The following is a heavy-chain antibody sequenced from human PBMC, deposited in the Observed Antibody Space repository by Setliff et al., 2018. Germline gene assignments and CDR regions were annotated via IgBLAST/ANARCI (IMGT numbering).Heavy chain of an antibody. J-gene: IGHJ4*02. V-gene: IGHV4-4*07. D-gene: IGHD3-22*01. CDR3: AREETHNDSTGNLVPYYVDY. CDR1: GGSISNYY. Sequence: SETLSLTCTVSGGSISNYYWSWVRQPAGKGLEWIGRIYSSGNTNYKPSLKSRVTMSVDMSKNQFSLKLRSVTAADTAVYYCAREETHNDSTGNLVPYYVDYWGQGAPVTVSS. CDR2: IYSSGNT.